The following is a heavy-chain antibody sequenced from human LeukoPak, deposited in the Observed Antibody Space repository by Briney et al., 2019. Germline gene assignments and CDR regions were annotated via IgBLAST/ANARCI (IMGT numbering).Heavy chain of an antibody. CDR2: ISSSSSYI. D-gene: IGHD4-17*01. V-gene: IGHV3-21*01. CDR3: ARLTTVTANVFDY. Sequence: GGSLRLSCAASGFTFSSYSMNWVRQAPGKGLEWVSSISSSSSYIYYADSVKGRFTISRDNAKNSLYLQMNSLRAEDTAVYYCARLTTVTANVFDYWGQGTLVTVSS. CDR1: GFTFSSYS. J-gene: IGHJ4*02.